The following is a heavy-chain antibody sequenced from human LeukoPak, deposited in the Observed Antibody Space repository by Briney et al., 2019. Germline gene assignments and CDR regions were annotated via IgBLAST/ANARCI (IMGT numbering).Heavy chain of an antibody. V-gene: IGHV4-59*01. CDR1: GGSISSYY. Sequence: SETLSLTCTVSGGSISSYYWSWIRQPPGRGLEYIGHVYYSGNTDYNPSLKSRVTMSVDTSENQFSLRLNSVTAADTAVYYCARWYCSTTTCYYLDHWGQGTLVTVSS. CDR2: VYYSGNT. J-gene: IGHJ4*02. CDR3: ARWYCSTTTCYYLDH. D-gene: IGHD2-2*01.